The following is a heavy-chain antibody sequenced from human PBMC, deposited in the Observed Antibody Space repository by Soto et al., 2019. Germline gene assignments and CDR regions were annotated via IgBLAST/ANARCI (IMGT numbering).Heavy chain of an antibody. J-gene: IGHJ4*02. CDR2: IIGNGDTA. V-gene: IGHV3-23*01. Sequence: DVQLLEAGGGLVQPGGSLRLSCAASGFSFKNYGMSWVRQAPGKGLEWLSAIIGNGDTAYYADSVRGRFIISRDNSKNTPYLQLNDLGAEDTAMYYCAKDYDYGDSLPYDYWGQGTLVTVSS. CDR3: AKDYDYGDSLPYDY. D-gene: IGHD4-17*01. CDR1: GFSFKNYG.